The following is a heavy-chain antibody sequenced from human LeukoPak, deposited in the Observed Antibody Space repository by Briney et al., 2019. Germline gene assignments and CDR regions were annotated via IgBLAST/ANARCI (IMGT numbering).Heavy chain of an antibody. V-gene: IGHV3-30-3*01. CDR2: ISDDGSNK. CDR3: ARDRVGSAGDYGDLDY. J-gene: IGHJ4*02. CDR1: GFTFSSYA. Sequence: GGSLRLSCAASGFTFSSYAIHWVRQAPGKGLEWVALISDDGSNKYYVDSVKGRFTISRDNSKNTLYLQMNSLRAEDTAVYYCARDRVGSAGDYGDLDYWGQGTLVTVSS. D-gene: IGHD4-17*01.